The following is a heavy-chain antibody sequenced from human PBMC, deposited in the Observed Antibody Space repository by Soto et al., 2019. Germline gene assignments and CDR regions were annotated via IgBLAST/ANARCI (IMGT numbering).Heavy chain of an antibody. V-gene: IGHV3-9*01. CDR2: ISWNSGSI. D-gene: IGHD6-19*01. CDR1: GFTFDDYA. CDR3: AKDRGIAVTARGAFDI. J-gene: IGHJ3*02. Sequence: PGGSLRLSCAASGFTFDDYAMHWVRQAPGKGLEWVSGISWNSGSIGYADSVKGRFTISRDNAKNSLYLQMNSLRAEDTALYYCAKDRGIAVTARGAFDIWGQGTMVTVSS.